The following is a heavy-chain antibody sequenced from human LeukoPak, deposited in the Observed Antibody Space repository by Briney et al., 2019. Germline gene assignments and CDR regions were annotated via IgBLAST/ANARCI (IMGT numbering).Heavy chain of an antibody. D-gene: IGHD1/OR15-1a*01. CDR2: IGGSGGST. CDR1: GFTFSSYA. Sequence: GGSLRLSCAASGFTFSSYAMNWVRQAPGKGLEWVSAIGGSGGSTYYADSVKGRFTISRDNSKNTLYLQMNSLRAEDTAVYYCAKRNSLGTKTPIDYWGQGTLVTVSS. J-gene: IGHJ4*02. CDR3: AKRNSLGTKTPIDY. V-gene: IGHV3-23*01.